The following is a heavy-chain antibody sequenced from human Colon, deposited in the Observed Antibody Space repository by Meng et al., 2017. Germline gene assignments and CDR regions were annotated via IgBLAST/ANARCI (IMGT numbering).Heavy chain of an antibody. CDR1: GLTVSSNY. D-gene: IGHD4-17*01. CDR2: IHSGGTT. V-gene: IGHV3-66*02. CDR3: ARDPGYGDPRDY. Sequence: GGSLRLSCAASGLTVSSNYMSWVRQAPGKGLEWLSIIHSGGTTYYADSVKSRFTISRDNSKNTVHLQMNSLRTEDTAVYYCARDPGYGDPRDYWGQGTLVTVSS. J-gene: IGHJ4*02.